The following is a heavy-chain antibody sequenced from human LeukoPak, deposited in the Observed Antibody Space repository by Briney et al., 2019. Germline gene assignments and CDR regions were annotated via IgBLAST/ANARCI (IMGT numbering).Heavy chain of an antibody. CDR2: INHSGST. V-gene: IGHV4-34*01. D-gene: IGHD2-8*01. CDR3: ARAKRVVLMVYASGGAFDI. J-gene: IGHJ3*02. CDR1: GGSFSGYY. Sequence: SETLSLTCAVYGGSFSGYYWSWIRQPPGKGLEWIGEINHSGSTNYNPSLKSRVTISVDTSKNQFSLKLSSVTAADTAVYYCARAKRVVLMVYASGGAFDIWGQGTMVTVSS.